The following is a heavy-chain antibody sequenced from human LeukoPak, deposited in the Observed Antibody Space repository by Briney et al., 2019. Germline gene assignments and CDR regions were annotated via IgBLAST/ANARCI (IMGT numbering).Heavy chain of an antibody. Sequence: GGSLRLSCAASGFTFSSYEMNWVRQAPGKGLEWVSYISSSGSTIYYADSVKGRFTISRDNAKNSLYLQMNSLRAEGTAVYYCARDYCSGGSCYSDYWGQGTLVTVSS. D-gene: IGHD2-15*01. CDR1: GFTFSSYE. CDR3: ARDYCSGGSCYSDY. J-gene: IGHJ4*02. V-gene: IGHV3-48*03. CDR2: ISSSGSTI.